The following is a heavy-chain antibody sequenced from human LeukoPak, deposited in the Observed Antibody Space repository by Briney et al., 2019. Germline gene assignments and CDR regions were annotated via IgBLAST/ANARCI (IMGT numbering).Heavy chain of an antibody. D-gene: IGHD6-25*01. V-gene: IGHV5-10-1*01. CDR1: GYSFTSYW. CDR3: ARHPDPGRLGIAAGLWFDY. J-gene: IGHJ4*02. Sequence: GESLQISCKGSGYSFTSYWISWVRQMPGKGLEWMGRIDPSDSYTNYSPSFQGHVTISADKSISTAYLQWSSLKASDTAMYYCARHPDPGRLGIAAGLWFDYWGQGTLVTVSS. CDR2: IDPSDSYT.